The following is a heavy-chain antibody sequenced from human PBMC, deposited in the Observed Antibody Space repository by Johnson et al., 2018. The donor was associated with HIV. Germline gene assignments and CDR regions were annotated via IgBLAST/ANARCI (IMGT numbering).Heavy chain of an antibody. D-gene: IGHD2-8*02. J-gene: IGHJ3*02. V-gene: IGHV3-30*19. CDR3: AKPPLEVTVVDAFDI. CDR2: ISRDGGTE. Sequence: VQLIESGGGVVHPGKSLRLSCVGSGFTFSSYGMHWVRQAPGEGLDWVAFISRDGGTEYYADSVKGRFTISRDNSKNTLFLQMNSLRPEDTALYSCAKPPLEVTVVDAFDIWGQGTMVTVSS. CDR1: GFTFSSYG.